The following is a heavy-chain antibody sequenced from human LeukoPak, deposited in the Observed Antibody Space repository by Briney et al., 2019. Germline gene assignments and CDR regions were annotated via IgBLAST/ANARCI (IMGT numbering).Heavy chain of an antibody. Sequence: SETLSLTCAVYGGSFSGYYWSWIRQPPGKGLEWIGEINHSGSTNYNPSLKSRVTISVDTSKNQFSLKLSSVTAADTAVHYCARATTVTTLSSFDYWGQGTLVTVSS. CDR2: INHSGST. CDR1: GGSFSGYY. V-gene: IGHV4-34*01. CDR3: ARATTVTTLSSFDY. J-gene: IGHJ4*02. D-gene: IGHD4-17*01.